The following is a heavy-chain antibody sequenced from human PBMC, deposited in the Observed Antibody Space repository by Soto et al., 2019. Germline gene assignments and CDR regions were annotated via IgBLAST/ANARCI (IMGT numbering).Heavy chain of an antibody. D-gene: IGHD1-26*01. J-gene: IGHJ3*02. V-gene: IGHV3-66*02. CDR3: AREGSWDADAFDI. CDR1: GFTVSSNY. Sequence: GGSLRLSCAASGFTVSSNYMSWVRQAPGKGLEWVSVIYSGGSTYYADSVKGRFTISRDNSKNTLYLQMNSLRAEDTAVYYCAREGSWDADAFDIWGQGTMVTVSS. CDR2: IYSGGST.